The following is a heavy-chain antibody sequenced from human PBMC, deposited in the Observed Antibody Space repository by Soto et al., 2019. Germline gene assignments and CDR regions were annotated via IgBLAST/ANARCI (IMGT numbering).Heavy chain of an antibody. D-gene: IGHD1-1*01. V-gene: IGHV4-38-2*02. Sequence: FGPPCPPHSVFWFSIIRGVYCSLVRQPPGKGLEWIGSIYPSVSSYHNPSLATRLRLSIDTSKNQFTLNLTSVTAADTALYFCAREKVGTTFFDNWGQGIQVTVSS. CDR3: AREKVGTTFFDN. J-gene: IGHJ4*02. CDR1: WFSIIRGVY. CDR2: IYPSVSS.